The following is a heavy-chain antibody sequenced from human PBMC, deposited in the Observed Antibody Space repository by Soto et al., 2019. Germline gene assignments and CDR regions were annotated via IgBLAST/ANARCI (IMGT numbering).Heavy chain of an antibody. Sequence: QVQLVQSGAEVKKPGASVKVSCKASGYIFISDGISWVRQAPGQGLEWMGWISAYNGNTNYAQKLQGRVTMTTDTSTSTAYMELRSLRSDDTAKYYCARAPRREGVTLSPTDYWGQGTLVTVSS. CDR2: ISAYNGNT. D-gene: IGHD3-10*01. CDR1: GYIFISDG. CDR3: ARAPRREGVTLSPTDY. V-gene: IGHV1-18*01. J-gene: IGHJ4*02.